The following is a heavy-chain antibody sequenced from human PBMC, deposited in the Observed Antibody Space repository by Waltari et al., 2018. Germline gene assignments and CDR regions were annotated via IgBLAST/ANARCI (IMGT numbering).Heavy chain of an antibody. Sequence: EVQLLESGGGLVQPGGSLRLSCAASGFTFSSYAMSWVRQAPGKGLEWVSVIYSGGSTYYADSVKGRFTISRDNSKNTLYLQMSSLRLDDTAVYHCVKGKYYYESWGYYPMDHWGQGTLVTVSS. CDR1: GFTFSSYA. D-gene: IGHD3-22*01. CDR2: IYSGGST. J-gene: IGHJ4*02. V-gene: IGHV3-23*03. CDR3: VKGKYYYESWGYYPMDH.